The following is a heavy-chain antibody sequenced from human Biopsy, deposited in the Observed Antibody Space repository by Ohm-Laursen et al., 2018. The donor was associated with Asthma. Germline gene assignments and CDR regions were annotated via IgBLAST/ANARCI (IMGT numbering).Heavy chain of an antibody. CDR1: GYTFNSAG. CDR2: ISVYNGNT. D-gene: IGHD3-10*01. V-gene: IGHV1-18*01. CDR3: ARAVDYSHYYGIDV. J-gene: IGHJ6*02. Sequence: ASVKVSCKPSGYTFNSAGITWVRQAPGQGLEWMGWISVYNGNTKVAQKLQDRVTMITDTSTSTAYMELRSLRSDDTAVYLCARAVDYSHYYGIDVWGQGTTVTVS.